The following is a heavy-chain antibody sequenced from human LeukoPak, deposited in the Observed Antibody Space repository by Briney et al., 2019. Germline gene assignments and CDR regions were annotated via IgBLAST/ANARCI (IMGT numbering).Heavy chain of an antibody. V-gene: IGHV4-38-2*02. CDR3: ARNNSNGFDF. Sequence: SETLSLTCTVSGYSISGGYYWGWIRQPPGKGLEWIGTIFQSVSTYYNPSLKSRVTTSVDTSKNQFSLKLSSVTAADTAVYYCARNNSNGFDFWSQGTLVSVSS. D-gene: IGHD6-19*01. J-gene: IGHJ4*02. CDR2: IFQSVST. CDR1: GYSISGGYY.